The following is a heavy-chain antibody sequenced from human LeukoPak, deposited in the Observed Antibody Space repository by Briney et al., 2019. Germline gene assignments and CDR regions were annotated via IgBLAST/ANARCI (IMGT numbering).Heavy chain of an antibody. V-gene: IGHV3-30-3*01. Sequence: PGGSLRLSCAASGFTFSSYAMHWVRQAPGKGLEWVAVISYDGSNKYYADSVKGRFTISRDNSKNTLYLQMNSLRAEDTAVYYCARAALSSGWKAGVNYWGQGTLVTVSP. J-gene: IGHJ4*02. CDR3: ARAALSSGWKAGVNY. CDR1: GFTFSSYA. D-gene: IGHD6-25*01. CDR2: ISYDGSNK.